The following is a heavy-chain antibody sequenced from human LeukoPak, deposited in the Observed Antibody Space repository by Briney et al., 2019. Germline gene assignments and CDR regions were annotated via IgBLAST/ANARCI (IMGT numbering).Heavy chain of an antibody. J-gene: IGHJ5*02. CDR2: TYYRSKWYN. Sequence: SQTLSLTCAISGDSVSSNSAAWNWIRQSPSRGLEWLGRTYYRSKWYNDYAVSVKSRITINPDTSKNRFSLQLNSVTPEDTAVYYCARTGYSSTWFPWGFDPWGQGTLVTVSS. CDR3: ARTGYSSTWFPWGFDP. CDR1: GDSVSSNSAA. D-gene: IGHD6-13*01. V-gene: IGHV6-1*01.